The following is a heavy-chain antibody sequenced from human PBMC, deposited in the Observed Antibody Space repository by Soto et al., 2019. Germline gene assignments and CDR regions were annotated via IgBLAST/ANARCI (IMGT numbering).Heavy chain of an antibody. CDR1: GITFSSYG. Sequence: QVQLVESGGGVVQPGRSLRLSCAASGITFSSYGMHWVRQAPGKGLEWVAVISSDGSDKYYADSVKGRFTISRDNSENTLYLQMNSLRAEDTAVYYCAKDRGSGGGFYYYGMEVWGQGTTVTVSS. CDR3: AKDRGSGGGFYYYGMEV. V-gene: IGHV3-30*18. CDR2: ISSDGSDK. D-gene: IGHD2-15*01. J-gene: IGHJ6*02.